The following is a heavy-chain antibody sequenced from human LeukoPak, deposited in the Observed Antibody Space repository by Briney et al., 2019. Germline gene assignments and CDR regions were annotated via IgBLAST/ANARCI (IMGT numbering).Heavy chain of an antibody. CDR1: GYSLSRHA. CDR2: TCLNSVHT. CDR3: AKGDDIGKHPTRAYYFDN. J-gene: IGHJ4*02. V-gene: IGHV3-23*01. D-gene: IGHD3-16*01. Sequence: GGSLRLSCAPSGYSLSRHAMCCVRAAPGKGGGCVSNTCLNSVHTLCADSAQGRVTISIDNAKTTLDLQLEIRRVDDTAVYYCAKGDDIGKHPTRAYYFDNWGQGTLVTVSS.